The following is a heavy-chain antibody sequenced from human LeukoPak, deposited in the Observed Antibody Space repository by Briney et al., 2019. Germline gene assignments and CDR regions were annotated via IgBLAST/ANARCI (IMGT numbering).Heavy chain of an antibody. J-gene: IGHJ4*02. Sequence: PGGSLRLSCAASGFTVSSNYVNWVRQAPGKGLEWVSIIYSAGTTYYADPVTGRFTISRDNSKNTLYLQMNSLRAEDTAVYYCARDRPSDYWGQGTLVTVSS. V-gene: IGHV3-66*01. CDR2: IYSAGTT. CDR1: GFTVSSNY. CDR3: ARDRPSDY.